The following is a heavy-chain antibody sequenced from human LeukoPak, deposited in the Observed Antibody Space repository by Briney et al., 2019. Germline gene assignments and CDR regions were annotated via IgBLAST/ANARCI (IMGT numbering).Heavy chain of an antibody. V-gene: IGHV3-30-3*01. CDR3: ARDMGYGDNTFYFDY. D-gene: IGHD4-17*01. Sequence: GGSLRLSCAASGFXFSSYAIHWVRQAPGKGLEWVAVISYDGSNKYYADSVKGRFTISRDNSKNTLYLQMNSLRAEDTAVYYCARDMGYGDNTFYFDYWGQGTLVTVSS. CDR1: GFXFSSYA. J-gene: IGHJ4*02. CDR2: ISYDGSNK.